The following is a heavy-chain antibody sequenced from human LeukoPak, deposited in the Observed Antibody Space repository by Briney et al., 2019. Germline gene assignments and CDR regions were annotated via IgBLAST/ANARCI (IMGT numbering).Heavy chain of an antibody. D-gene: IGHD6-19*01. V-gene: IGHV3-23*01. CDR1: GFTFRSYV. Sequence: PSGGSLRLSCAVSGFTFRSYVMSWVRQAPEKGLEWVSAISASGDNTYYADSVKGRFTISRDNSKNTLYLQMNSLRAEDTALYYCAKDPYSSGWYGGNYFDYWGQGTLVTVSS. J-gene: IGHJ4*02. CDR2: ISASGDNT. CDR3: AKDPYSSGWYGGNYFDY.